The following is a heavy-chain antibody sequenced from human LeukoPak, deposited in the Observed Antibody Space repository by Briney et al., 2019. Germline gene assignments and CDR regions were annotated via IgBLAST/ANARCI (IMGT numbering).Heavy chain of an antibody. CDR3: AKETIAVAGTFFDY. CDR1: GFTFSSFG. J-gene: IGHJ4*02. V-gene: IGHV3-33*03. CDR2: IWYDGSNK. D-gene: IGHD6-19*01. Sequence: PGGSLRLSCAASGFTFSSFGMHWVRQAPGKGLEWVAVIWYDGSNKYYGDSVKSRFTISRDKSKNTLYLQMNSLRAEDTAVYYCAKETIAVAGTFFDYWGQGTLVTVSS.